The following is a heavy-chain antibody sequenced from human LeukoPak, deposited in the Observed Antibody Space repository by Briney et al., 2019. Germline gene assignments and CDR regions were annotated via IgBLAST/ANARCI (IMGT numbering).Heavy chain of an antibody. J-gene: IGHJ4*02. CDR2: FDPEDGET. Sequence: ASVKVSCKVSGYTLTELSMRWVRQAPGKGLEWMGGFDPEDGETIYAQKFQGRVTLTTDTSTSTAYMELRSLRSDDTAVYYCARDGSGVWFDYWGQGTLVTVSS. CDR3: ARDGSGVWFDY. V-gene: IGHV1-24*01. D-gene: IGHD3-10*01. CDR1: GYTLTELS.